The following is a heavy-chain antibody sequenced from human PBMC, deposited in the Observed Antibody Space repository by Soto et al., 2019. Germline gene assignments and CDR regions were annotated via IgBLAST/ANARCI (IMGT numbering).Heavy chain of an antibody. J-gene: IGHJ4*02. CDR2: IYYSGST. Sequence: QVQLQESGPGLVKPSETLSLTCTVSGGSVSSGSYYWSWIRQPPGKGLEWIGYIYYSGSTNYNPSLKSRVTISVDTSKNQFSPKLSSVTAADTAVYYCARLVWFGELPDYWGQGTLVTVSS. D-gene: IGHD3-10*01. CDR3: ARLVWFGELPDY. CDR1: GGSVSSGSYY. V-gene: IGHV4-61*01.